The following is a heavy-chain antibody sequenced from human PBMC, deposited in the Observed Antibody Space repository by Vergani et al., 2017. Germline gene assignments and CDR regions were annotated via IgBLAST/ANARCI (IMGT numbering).Heavy chain of an antibody. J-gene: IGHJ3*02. D-gene: IGHD2-21*02. V-gene: IGHV4-61*02. Sequence: QVQLQESGPGLVKPSQTLSLTCTVSGASINNDFYYWHWIRQPAGKGLEWIGRIYVSGITDYNSSLQSRVSMSVDTSKNQFSLTLTSVTAADTAVYYCARDVNGAYCGGDCYSGAGDAFDIWGQGTMVTVSS. CDR3: ARDVNGAYCGGDCYSGAGDAFDI. CDR2: IYVSGIT. CDR1: GASINNDFYY.